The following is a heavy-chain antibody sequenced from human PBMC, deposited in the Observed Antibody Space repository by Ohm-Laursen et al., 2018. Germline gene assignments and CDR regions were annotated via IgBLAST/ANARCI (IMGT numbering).Heavy chain of an antibody. CDR3: ARGVVISEGWFDP. V-gene: IGHV3-11*01. Sequence: SLRLSCAASGFTFSGYYMYWIRQAPGKGLEWVSYISHTSTTIHYADSVKGRFTISRDNAENSLYLQMNSLRVEDTAVYYCARGVVISEGWFDPWGQGTLVTVSS. D-gene: IGHD3-3*01. CDR2: ISHTSTTI. CDR1: GFTFSGYY. J-gene: IGHJ5*02.